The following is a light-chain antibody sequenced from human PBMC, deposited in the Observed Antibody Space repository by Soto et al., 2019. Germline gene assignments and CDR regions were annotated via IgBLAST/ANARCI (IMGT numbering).Light chain of an antibody. J-gene: IGKJ1*01. CDR2: KAS. V-gene: IGKV1-5*03. CDR3: QQYTSYPWT. CDR1: QTISSW. Sequence: DIQITQSPSTLSGSVGDRVTITCRASQTISSWLAWYQQKPGKAPKLLIYKASTLKSGVPSRFSGSGSGTEFTLTISSLQPDDFATYYCQQYTSYPWTFGQGTKV.